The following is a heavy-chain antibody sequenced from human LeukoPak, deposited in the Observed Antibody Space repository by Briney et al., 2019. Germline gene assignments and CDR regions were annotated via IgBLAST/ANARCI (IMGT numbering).Heavy chain of an antibody. D-gene: IGHD3-10*01. Sequence: SETLSLTCVVNLGSLIGHLWHWLPQSPGKGLEWIGEINHVGTTNYNPSLQSRVTISVDTPKNQFSLNISSVSAADTAVYYCVGGGQGRGIYYYWGQGTSVTVSS. CDR3: VGGGQGRGIYYY. J-gene: IGHJ4*02. V-gene: IGHV4-34*01. CDR2: INHVGTT. CDR1: LGSLIGHL.